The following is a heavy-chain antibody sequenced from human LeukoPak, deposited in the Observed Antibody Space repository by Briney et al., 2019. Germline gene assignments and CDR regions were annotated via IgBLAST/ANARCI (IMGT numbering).Heavy chain of an antibody. CDR1: GFTFSSYS. V-gene: IGHV3-48*01. CDR2: ISSSTSTI. CDR3: AKGQLKFDY. Sequence: PGGSLRLSCAASGFTFSSYSMNWVRQAPGKGLEWVSYISSSTSTIYYADSVKGRFTISRDNSKNTLYLQMNSLRAEDTAVYYCAKGQLKFDYWGQGTLVTVSS. D-gene: IGHD1-1*01. J-gene: IGHJ4*02.